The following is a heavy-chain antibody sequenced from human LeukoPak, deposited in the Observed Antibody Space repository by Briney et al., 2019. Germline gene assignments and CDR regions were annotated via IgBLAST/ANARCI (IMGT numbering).Heavy chain of an antibody. Sequence: ASVKVSCKASGGTFSSYAISWVRQAPGQGLEWMGWINPNSGGTNYAQKFQGRVTMTRDTSISTAYMELSRLRSDDTAVYYCARDARTASYYYGSGTPPGYYWGQGTLVTVSS. CDR2: INPNSGGT. J-gene: IGHJ4*02. V-gene: IGHV1-2*02. D-gene: IGHD3-10*01. CDR3: ARDARTASYYYGSGTPPGYY. CDR1: GGTFSSYA.